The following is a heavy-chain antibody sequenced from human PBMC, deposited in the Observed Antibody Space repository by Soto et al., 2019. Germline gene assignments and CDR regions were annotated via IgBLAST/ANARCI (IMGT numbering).Heavy chain of an antibody. Sequence: VASVKVSCKASGYTFTSYGISWVRQAPGQGLEWMGWISAYNGNTNYAQKLQGRVTMTTDTSTSTAYMELRSLRSDDTAVYYCARFDSSGWYSYFDYWGQGTLVTVSS. CDR2: ISAYNGNT. CDR1: GYTFTSYG. CDR3: ARFDSSGWYSYFDY. J-gene: IGHJ4*02. V-gene: IGHV1-18*01. D-gene: IGHD6-19*01.